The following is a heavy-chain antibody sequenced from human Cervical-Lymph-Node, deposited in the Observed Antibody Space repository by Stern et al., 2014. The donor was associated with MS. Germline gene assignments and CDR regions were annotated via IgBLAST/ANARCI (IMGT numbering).Heavy chain of an antibody. CDR2: IDGTYAN. D-gene: IGHD6-19*01. Sequence: VKLVESGPALVKPTQTLTLTCAFSGFSLSNSGMRVSWIRLPQGKALEWLGRIDGTYANYSSPSLRRRLSLSQDTFTNQVGHTMTIMDPVDTATYYCARTTPGYSTGRSCYFDYWGQGALVTVSS. CDR3: ARTTPGYSTGRSCYFDY. J-gene: IGHJ4*02. CDR1: GFSLSNSGMR. V-gene: IGHV2-70*04.